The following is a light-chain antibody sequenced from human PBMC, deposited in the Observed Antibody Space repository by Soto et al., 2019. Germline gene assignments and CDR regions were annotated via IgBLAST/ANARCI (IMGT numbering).Light chain of an antibody. CDR3: QQYNNWPWT. Sequence: EIVMTQSPSTLSVSPGGRATLSCRASQSISDTLAWYQQKPGQAPRLLIHGASTRATGFPARFSGRGSGTDFTLTISSLQSEDFAVYYCQQYNNWPWTFGQGTKVDI. CDR2: GAS. CDR1: QSISDT. J-gene: IGKJ1*01. V-gene: IGKV3-15*01.